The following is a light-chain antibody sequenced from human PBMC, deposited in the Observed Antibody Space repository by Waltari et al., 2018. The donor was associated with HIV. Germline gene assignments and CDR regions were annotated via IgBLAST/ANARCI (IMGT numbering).Light chain of an antibody. Sequence: QSALTQPASVSGSPGQSITISRTGTSRDVGGYNLFSWYQQHPGKAPKLMIYEVSKRPSGVSNRFSGSKSGNTASLTISGLQAEEEADYYCCSYAGSSTYVFGTGTKVTVL. CDR3: CSYAGSSTYV. J-gene: IGLJ1*01. V-gene: IGLV2-23*02. CDR2: EVS. CDR1: SRDVGGYNL.